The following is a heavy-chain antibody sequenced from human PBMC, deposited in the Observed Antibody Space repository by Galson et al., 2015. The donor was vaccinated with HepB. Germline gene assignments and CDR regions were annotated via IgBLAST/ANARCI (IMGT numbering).Heavy chain of an antibody. J-gene: IGHJ4*02. Sequence: SLRLSCAASGFTFSSYGMHWVRQAPGKGLEWVAFIRYDGSNKYYADSVKGRFTISRDNSKNTLYLQMNSLIAEDTAVYYCAKAGGGYSYGNFDYWGQGTLVTVSS. D-gene: IGHD5-18*01. V-gene: IGHV3-30*02. CDR2: IRYDGSNK. CDR1: GFTFSSYG. CDR3: AKAGGGYSYGNFDY.